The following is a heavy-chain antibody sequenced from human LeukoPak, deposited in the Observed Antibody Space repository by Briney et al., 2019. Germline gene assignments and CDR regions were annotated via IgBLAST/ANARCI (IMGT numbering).Heavy chain of an antibody. CDR3: ARDPYNTLTGYGAFDI. J-gene: IGHJ3*02. D-gene: IGHD3-9*01. Sequence: GGSLRLSCAASEFTFIDYWMAWVRQAPGKGLEWVANIKQDGSVGYNVGSVQGRFTVSRDNAKNSLYLQMNNLRAEDTAVYYCARDPYNTLTGYGAFDIWGQGTMVTVSS. V-gene: IGHV3-7*01. CDR1: EFTFIDYW. CDR2: IKQDGSVG.